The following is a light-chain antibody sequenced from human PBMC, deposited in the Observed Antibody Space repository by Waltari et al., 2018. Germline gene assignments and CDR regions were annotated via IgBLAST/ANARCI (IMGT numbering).Light chain of an antibody. CDR2: AAS. V-gene: IGKV1-39*01. CDR1: QSISSY. CDR3: QQYYSNPAT. J-gene: IGKJ1*01. Sequence: DIQMTQSPSSLSASVGDRVTITCRASQSISSYLNWYQQKPGKAPKLLIYAASRLQSGVPSRFSGSGSGTDFTLTISCLQSEDFAIYYCQQYYSNPATFGQGTKVEIK.